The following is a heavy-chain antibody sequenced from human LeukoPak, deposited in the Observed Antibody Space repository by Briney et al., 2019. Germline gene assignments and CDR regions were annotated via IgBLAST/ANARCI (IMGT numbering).Heavy chain of an antibody. CDR1: GYTFTGYY. D-gene: IGHD6-25*01. J-gene: IGHJ4*02. CDR3: ARSAAAGQRDHRFDY. CDR2: INPNSGGT. V-gene: IGHV1-2*04. Sequence: ASVRVSCKASGYTFTGYYMHWVRQAPGQGLEWMGWINPNSGGTNYAQKFQGWVTMTRDTSISTAYMELSRLRSDDTAVYYCARSAAAGQRDHRFDYWGQGTLVTVSS.